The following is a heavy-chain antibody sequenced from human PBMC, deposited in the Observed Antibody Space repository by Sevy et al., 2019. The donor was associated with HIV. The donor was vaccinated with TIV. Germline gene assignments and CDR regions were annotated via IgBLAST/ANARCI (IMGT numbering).Heavy chain of an antibody. D-gene: IGHD1-26*01. J-gene: IGHJ4*02. V-gene: IGHV4-59*08. Sequence: SETLSLTCTVSGGSITSLYWNWIRQPPGKGLEWIANIYYNGHINYNPSLKSRVTLSLDTSKNQCSLGLSSLTAADMAMYYCAGENAWGRGYSWGQGTLVTVSS. CDR3: AGENAWGRGYS. CDR2: IYYNGHI. CDR1: GGSITSLY.